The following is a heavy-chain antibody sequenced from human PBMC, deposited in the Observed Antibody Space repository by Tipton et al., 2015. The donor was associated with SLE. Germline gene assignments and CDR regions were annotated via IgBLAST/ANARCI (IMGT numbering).Heavy chain of an antibody. D-gene: IGHD4/OR15-4a*01. CDR2: IDHSGNT. Sequence: TLSLTCAVAGYSINNGYYWGWVRQPPGKGLEWIGSIDHSGNTYYKSSLKSRVTISVDTSKNHFSLNLTSVTAADTAVYYCATEGPHGYGAPSYWGQGTLVTVSS. V-gene: IGHV4-38-2*02. J-gene: IGHJ4*02. CDR3: ATEGPHGYGAPSY. CDR1: GYSINNGYY.